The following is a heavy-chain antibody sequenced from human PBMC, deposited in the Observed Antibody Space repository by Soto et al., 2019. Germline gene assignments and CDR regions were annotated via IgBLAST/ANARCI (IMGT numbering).Heavy chain of an antibody. J-gene: IGHJ6*02. Sequence: SETLSLTCAVYGGSFSGYYWSWIRQPPGKGLEWIGYIYHSGSTYYNPSLKSRVTISVDRSKNQFSLKLSSVTAADTAVYYCARVGVPAANGLYYYYGMDVWGQGTTVTVSS. CDR2: IYHSGST. D-gene: IGHD2-2*01. V-gene: IGHV4-34*01. CDR3: ARVGVPAANGLYYYYGMDV. CDR1: GGSFSGYY.